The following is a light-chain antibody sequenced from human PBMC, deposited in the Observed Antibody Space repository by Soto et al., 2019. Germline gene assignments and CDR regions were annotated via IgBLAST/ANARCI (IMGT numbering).Light chain of an antibody. J-gene: IGLJ3*02. CDR1: SGHSTYI. Sequence: QPVLTQSYSASASLGSSVKLTCTLSSGHSTYIIAWHQQQPGKAPRYLMKLEGSGSYNKGSGVPDRFSGSSSGADRYLTISNLQFEDEGDYYCETWNSNTRVFGGGTKLTVL. CDR2: LEGSGSY. CDR3: ETWNSNTRV. V-gene: IGLV4-60*02.